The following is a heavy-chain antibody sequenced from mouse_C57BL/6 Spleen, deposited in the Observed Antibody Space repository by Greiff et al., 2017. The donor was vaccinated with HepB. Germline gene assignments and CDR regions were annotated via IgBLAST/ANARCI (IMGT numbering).Heavy chain of an antibody. V-gene: IGHV1-64*01. D-gene: IGHD1-1*01. CDR2: IHPNSGST. CDR1: GYTFTSYW. Sequence: QVQLQQPGAELVKPGASVKLSCKASGYTFTSYWMHWVKQRPGQGLEWIGMIHPNSGSTNYNEKFKSKATLTVDKSSSTAYMQLSSMTSEDSAVYYCARNYYGPFDYWGQGTTLTVSS. J-gene: IGHJ2*01. CDR3: ARNYYGPFDY.